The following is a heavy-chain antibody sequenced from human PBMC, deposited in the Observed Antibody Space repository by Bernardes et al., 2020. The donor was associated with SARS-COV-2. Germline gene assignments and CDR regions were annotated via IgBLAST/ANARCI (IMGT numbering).Heavy chain of an antibody. D-gene: IGHD3-3*01. J-gene: IGHJ6*02. CDR2: IFSNDEK. CDR3: ARNNVLDFWSGYLGSRPHHNYYYYGMDV. Sequence: SGPTLVKPTETLTLTCTVSGFSLSNARMGVSWIRQPPGKALEWLAHIFSNDEKSYSTSLKTRLTISKDTSKSQVVLTMTNMDPVDTATYYCARNNVLDFWSGYLGSRPHHNYYYYGMDVWGQGTTVTVSS. V-gene: IGHV2-26*01. CDR1: GFSLSNARMG.